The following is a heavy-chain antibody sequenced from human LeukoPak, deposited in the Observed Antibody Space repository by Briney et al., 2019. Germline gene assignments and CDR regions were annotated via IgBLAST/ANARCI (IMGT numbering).Heavy chain of an antibody. CDR3: TTDPGYCSSTSCYDRAGYYYYYGMDV. V-gene: IGHV3-15*01. J-gene: IGHJ6*02. Sequence: GGSLRLSCAASGFTFSSYWMSWVRQAPGKGLEWVGRIKSKTDGGTTDYAAPVKGRLTISRGDSKNTLYLQMNSLKTEDTAVYYCTTDPGYCSSTSCYDRAGYYYYYGMDVWGQGTTVTVSS. CDR1: GFTFSSYW. D-gene: IGHD2-2*01. CDR2: IKSKTDGGTT.